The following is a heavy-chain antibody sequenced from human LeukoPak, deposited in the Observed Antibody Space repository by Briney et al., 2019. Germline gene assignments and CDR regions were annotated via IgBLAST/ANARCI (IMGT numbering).Heavy chain of an antibody. CDR1: GFTFSSYS. V-gene: IGHV3-21*01. CDR2: ISSSSSYI. Sequence: GSLRLSCAASGFTFSSYSMNWVRQAPGKGLEWVSSISSSSSYIYYADSVKGRFTISRDNAKNSLYLQMNSLRAEDTAVYYCARDGTGCSSTSCYYYYGMDVWGQGTTVTVSS. D-gene: IGHD2-2*01. CDR3: ARDGTGCSSTSCYYYYGMDV. J-gene: IGHJ6*02.